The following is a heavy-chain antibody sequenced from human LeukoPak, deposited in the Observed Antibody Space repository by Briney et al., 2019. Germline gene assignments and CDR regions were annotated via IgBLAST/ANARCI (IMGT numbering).Heavy chain of an antibody. V-gene: IGHV1-69*13. D-gene: IGHD3-10*01. J-gene: IGHJ4*02. CDR1: GGTFSSYA. CDR3: ARAGYYYYGSGSYYNLDY. CDR2: IIPIFGTA. Sequence: SVKVSCKASGGTFSSYAISWVRQAPGQGLEWMGGIIPIFGTANYAQKFQGRVTITADESTSTAYMELSSLRSEDTAVYYCARAGYYYYGSGSYYNLDYWGQGTLVTVSS.